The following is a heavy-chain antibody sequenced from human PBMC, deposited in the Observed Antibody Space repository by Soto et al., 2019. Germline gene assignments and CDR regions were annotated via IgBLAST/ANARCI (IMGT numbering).Heavy chain of an antibody. V-gene: IGHV3-73*01. CDR3: TRHLSTAF. J-gene: IGHJ3*01. Sequence: VSLRLSCAASGFTFSGSAMNWVRQASGKGLEWVGHIKTKANNYATTYGASVKGRFTISRDDSKNSVYLQMNSLKTEDTAVYYCTRHLSTAFWGQGTMVTVSS. CDR1: GFTFSGSA. CDR2: IKTKANNYAT.